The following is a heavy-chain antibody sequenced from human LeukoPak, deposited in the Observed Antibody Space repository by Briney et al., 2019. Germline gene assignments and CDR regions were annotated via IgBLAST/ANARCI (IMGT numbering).Heavy chain of an antibody. CDR2: VSDTEST. V-gene: IGHV4-59*01. D-gene: IGHD3-22*01. CDR1: GDSISSNY. Sequence: SETLSLTCTVSGDSISSNYWSWLHQPPGKGLEWIGYVSDTESTNYNPSLKSRATISVDTSKNQFSLKLSSVTAADTAVYYCARDAHDSSGYHLAAFDYWGQGTRVTVSS. J-gene: IGHJ4*02. CDR3: ARDAHDSSGYHLAAFDY.